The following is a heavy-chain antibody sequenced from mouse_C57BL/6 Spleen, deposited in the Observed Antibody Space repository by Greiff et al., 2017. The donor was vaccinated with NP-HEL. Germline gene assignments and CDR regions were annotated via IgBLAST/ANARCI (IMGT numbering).Heavy chain of an antibody. J-gene: IGHJ2*01. Sequence: QVQLQQSGAELVKPGASVKMSCKASGYTFTSYWITWVKQRPGQGLEWIGDIYPGSGSTNYIEKFKGKATLTVDTSSSTAYMQLSSLTSEDSAVYYCARESLTTVVARYLDYWGQGTTLTVSS. D-gene: IGHD1-1*01. CDR1: GYTFTSYW. CDR2: IYPGSGST. CDR3: ARESLTTVVARYLDY. V-gene: IGHV1-55*01.